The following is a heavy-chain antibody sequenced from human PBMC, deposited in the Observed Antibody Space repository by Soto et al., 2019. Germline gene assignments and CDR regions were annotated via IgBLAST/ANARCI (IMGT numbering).Heavy chain of an antibody. V-gene: IGHV4-39*01. CDR2: MTQSGST. J-gene: IGHJ4*02. CDR3: ARHSGSYSPLDY. D-gene: IGHD1-26*01. Sequence: SETLSLTCSVSGGSISSGYYYWSWIRQPPGKGLEWIGEMTQSGSTNYNPSLKSRVTISVDSSKNQFSLKVGSVTAADTAVYYCARHSGSYSPLDYWGQGTLVTVSS. CDR1: GGSISSGYYY.